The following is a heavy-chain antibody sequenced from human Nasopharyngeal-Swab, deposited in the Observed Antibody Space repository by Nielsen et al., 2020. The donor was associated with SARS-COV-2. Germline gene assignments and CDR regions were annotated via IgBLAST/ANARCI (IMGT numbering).Heavy chain of an antibody. CDR3: ARSGPIAAAVTRGHYYFYYGMDV. D-gene: IGHD6-13*01. CDR1: GYTFTGYY. CDR2: INPNSGGT. Sequence: ASVEVSCKASGYTFTGYYMHWVRQAPGQGLEWMGWINPNSGGTNYAQKFQGWVTMTRDTSISTAYMELSRLRSDDTAVYYCARSGPIAAAVTRGHYYFYYGMDVWGQGTTVTVSS. J-gene: IGHJ6*02. V-gene: IGHV1-2*04.